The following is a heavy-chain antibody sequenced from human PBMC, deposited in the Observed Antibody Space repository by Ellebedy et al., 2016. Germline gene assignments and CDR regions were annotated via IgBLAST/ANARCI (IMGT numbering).Heavy chain of an antibody. J-gene: IGHJ4*02. Sequence: GGSLRLSCAASGFTVSTNYMSWVRQAPGKGLEWVSVIYRGAGTYYADSVKGRFTISRHNSKNTLHLQMNSLRAEDTAVYYCARSGVGARNSVTFDYWGQGTLVTVSS. CDR3: ARSGVGARNSVTFDY. V-gene: IGHV3-53*04. D-gene: IGHD1-26*01. CDR1: GFTVSTNY. CDR2: IYRGAGT.